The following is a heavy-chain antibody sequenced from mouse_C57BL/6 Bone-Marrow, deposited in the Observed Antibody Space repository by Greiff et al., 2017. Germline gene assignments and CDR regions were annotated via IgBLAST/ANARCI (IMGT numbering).Heavy chain of an antibody. V-gene: IGHV1-69*01. CDR2: IDPSDSYT. D-gene: IGHD2-5*01. J-gene: IGHJ4*01. Sequence: QVQLQQPGAELVMPGASVKLSCKASGYTFTSYWMHWVKQRPGQGLEWIGEIDPSDSYTNYNQKFKGKSTLTVDNSSSTAYMQLSSLTSEDSAVYYCARPAYYSNFYAMDYWGQGTSVTVSS. CDR1: GYTFTSYW. CDR3: ARPAYYSNFYAMDY.